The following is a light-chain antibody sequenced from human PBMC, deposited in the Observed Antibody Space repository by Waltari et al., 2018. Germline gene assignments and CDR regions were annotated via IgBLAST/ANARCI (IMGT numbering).Light chain of an antibody. V-gene: IGLV1-40*01. CDR2: GNS. CDR3: QSYDSSLSGNYV. CDR1: RSNIGAGYA. Sequence: QSVLTQPPSVSGAPGQRVTISCTGSRSNIGAGYAVHWDQQLPGTAPNLLIYGNSNRPSGVPDRFSGSKSGTSASLAITGLQAEDEADYYCQSYDSSLSGNYVFGTGTKVTVL. J-gene: IGLJ1*01.